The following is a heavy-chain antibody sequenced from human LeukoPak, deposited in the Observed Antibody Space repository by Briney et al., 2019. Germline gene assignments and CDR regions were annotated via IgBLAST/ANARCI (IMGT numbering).Heavy chain of an antibody. CDR2: INPSGGST. CDR1: GYTFTSYY. D-gene: IGHD3-3*01. CDR3: ARVASRRSFWSGYYTNSGSRNNWFDP. Sequence: GASVKVSCKASGYTFTSYYMHWVRQAPGQGLEWMGIINPSGGSTIYAQKFQGRVTMTRDMSTSTVYMELSSLRSEDTAVYYCARVASRRSFWSGYYTNSGSRNNWFDPWGQGTLVTVSS. V-gene: IGHV1-46*01. J-gene: IGHJ5*02.